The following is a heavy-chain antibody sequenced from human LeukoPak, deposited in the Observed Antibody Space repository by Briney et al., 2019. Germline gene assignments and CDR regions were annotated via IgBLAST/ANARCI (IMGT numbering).Heavy chain of an antibody. Sequence: GGSLRLSCAASGFTFRSYGMSWVRQAPGKGLEWLSAISGGGGRTYYADSVKGRFTISRDNSKNTLYLQMNSLRAEDTAVYYCAKCVLTSYYYYGMDVWGQGTTVTVSS. J-gene: IGHJ6*02. CDR2: ISGGGGRT. CDR1: GFTFRSYG. D-gene: IGHD3-9*01. CDR3: AKCVLTSYYYYGMDV. V-gene: IGHV3-23*01.